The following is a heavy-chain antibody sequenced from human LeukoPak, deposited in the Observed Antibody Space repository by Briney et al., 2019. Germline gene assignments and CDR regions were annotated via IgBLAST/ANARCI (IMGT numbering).Heavy chain of an antibody. J-gene: IGHJ5*02. CDR3: ARDHPRLRWNWFDP. CDR2: IKQDGSEK. Sequence: PGGSLRLSCAASGFTFSRYWMSWVRQAPGKGLEWVANIKQDGSEKYYVDSVKGRFTISRDNAKNSLYLQMNSLRAEDTAVYYCARDHPRLRWNWFDPWGQGTLVTVSS. D-gene: IGHD4-23*01. V-gene: IGHV3-7*05. CDR1: GFTFSRYW.